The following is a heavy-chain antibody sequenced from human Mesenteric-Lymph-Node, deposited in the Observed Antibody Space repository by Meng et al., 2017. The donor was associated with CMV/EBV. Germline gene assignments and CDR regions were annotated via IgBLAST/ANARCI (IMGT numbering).Heavy chain of an antibody. V-gene: IGHV2-5*01. J-gene: IGHJ5*02. CDR2: IYWNDDK. D-gene: IGHD2-2*03. CDR3: AHSRGYCSSTSCFGRFDP. Sequence: VCVGWIRQPPGKALEWLALIYWNDDKRYSPSLKSRLTITKDTSKNQVVLTMTNMDPVDTATYYCAHSRGYCSSTSCFGRFDPWGQGTLVTVSS. CDR1: VC.